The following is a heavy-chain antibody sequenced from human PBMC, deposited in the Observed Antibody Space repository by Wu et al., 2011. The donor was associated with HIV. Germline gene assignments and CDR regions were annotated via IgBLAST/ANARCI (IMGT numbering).Heavy chain of an antibody. D-gene: IGHD4-17*01. Sequence: QVQLVQSGAEVKKPGSSVKVSCKASGGTFSSYGISWVRQAPGQGLEWMGGIIPMFGTANYAQKFQGRVTITTDESTSTAYMELSSLRSEDTAIYYCARHLDITVTTVGWFDPWGQGTLVTVSS. CDR3: ARHLDITVTTVGWFDP. J-gene: IGHJ5*02. CDR2: IIPMFGTA. CDR1: GGTFSSYG. V-gene: IGHV1-69*05.